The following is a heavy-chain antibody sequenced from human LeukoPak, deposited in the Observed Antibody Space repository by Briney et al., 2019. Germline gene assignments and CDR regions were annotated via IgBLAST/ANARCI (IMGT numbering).Heavy chain of an antibody. CDR1: GFSFSSYE. CDR2: ISSSSNTI. V-gene: IGHV3-48*01. J-gene: IGHJ4*02. D-gene: IGHD4-17*01. CDR3: AREPDYGDYALDY. Sequence: GGSLRLSCAASGFSFSSYEMNWVRQAPGKGLEWVSYISSSSNTIYYGDSVKGRFTISRDNAKNSLYLQMNSLRAEDTAVYYCAREPDYGDYALDYWGQGTLVTVSS.